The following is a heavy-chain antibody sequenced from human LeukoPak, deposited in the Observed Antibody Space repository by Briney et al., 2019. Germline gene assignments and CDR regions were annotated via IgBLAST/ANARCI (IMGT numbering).Heavy chain of an antibody. CDR2: IIPIFGTA. D-gene: IGHD3-22*01. J-gene: IGHJ4*02. CDR3: ARVRYNYYDSSGYTTFDY. V-gene: IGHV1-69*13. Sequence: SVKVSCKASGGTFSSYAISWARQATGQGLEWMGGIIPIFGTAIYAQKFQGRVTITADESTSKAYMELSSLRSEDTAVYYCARVRYNYYDSSGYTTFDYWGQGTLVTVSS. CDR1: GGTFSSYA.